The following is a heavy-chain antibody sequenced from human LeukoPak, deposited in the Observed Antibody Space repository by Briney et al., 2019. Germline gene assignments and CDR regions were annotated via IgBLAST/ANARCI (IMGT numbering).Heavy chain of an antibody. V-gene: IGHV3-21*01. CDR3: ARSLTPYYYDSNNFDY. Sequence: GGSPRLSCAASGFTFSSYSMNWVRQAPGKGLEWVSSISSSSSYIYYADSVKGRFTISRDNAKNSLYLQMNSLRAEDTAVYYCARSLTPYYYDSNNFDYWGQGTLVTVSS. CDR2: ISSSSSYI. CDR1: GFTFSSYS. D-gene: IGHD3-22*01. J-gene: IGHJ4*02.